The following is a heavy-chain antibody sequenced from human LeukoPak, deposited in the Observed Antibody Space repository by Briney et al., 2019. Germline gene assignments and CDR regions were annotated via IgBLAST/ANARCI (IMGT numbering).Heavy chain of an antibody. CDR3: ARRDGMDV. J-gene: IGHJ6*02. CDR2: ISSSSSTI. CDR1: GFTFSSYS. V-gene: IGHV3-48*04. Sequence: GGSLRLSCAASGFTFSSYSMNWVRQAPGKGLEWVSYISSSSSTIYYADSVKGRFTISRDNAKNSLYLQMNSLRAEDTAVYYCARRDGMDVWGQGTTVTVSS.